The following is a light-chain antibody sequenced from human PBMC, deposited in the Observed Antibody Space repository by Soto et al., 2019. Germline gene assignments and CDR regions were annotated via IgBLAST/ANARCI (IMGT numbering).Light chain of an antibody. Sequence: QSVLTQPPSASGSPGQSVTISCTGTTNDIGKYNYVSWYQQHPGKAPKLMIYEVTKRPSGVPDRFSGSKSANTASLTVSGLQAEDEADYCCRSYGGNNNLAFGGGTKVTVL. V-gene: IGLV2-8*01. CDR2: EVT. CDR1: TNDIGKYNY. CDR3: RSYGGNNNLA. J-gene: IGLJ2*01.